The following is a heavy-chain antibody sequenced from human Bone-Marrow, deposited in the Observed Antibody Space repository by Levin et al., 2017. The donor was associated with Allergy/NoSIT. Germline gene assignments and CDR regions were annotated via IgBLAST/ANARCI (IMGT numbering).Heavy chain of an antibody. V-gene: IGHV4-31*03. CDR2: IYYSGNT. CDR3: ARFNGYDFDY. D-gene: IGHD5-12*01. J-gene: IGHJ4*02. Sequence: SCTVSGGSISGGGYYWSWIRQHPGKGLEWIGYIYYSGNTYYIPSLKSRVIISVVTSKNQLSLKLTSVTVADTAVYYCARFNGYDFDYWGQGTLVTVSS. CDR1: GGSISGGGYY.